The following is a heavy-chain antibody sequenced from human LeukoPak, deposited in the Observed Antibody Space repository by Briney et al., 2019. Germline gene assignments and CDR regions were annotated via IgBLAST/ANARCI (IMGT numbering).Heavy chain of an antibody. D-gene: IGHD5-18*01. V-gene: IGHV4-4*07. CDR3: ARGGYSYGLRFDY. CDR1: GGSISSYY. J-gene: IGHJ4*02. CDR2: IYTSGST. Sequence: PSETLSLTCTVSGGSISSYYWSWIRQPPGKGLEWIGRIYTSGSTNYNPSLKSRVTISVDKSKNQFSLKLSSVTAADTAVYYCARGGYSYGLRFDYWGQGTLVTVSS.